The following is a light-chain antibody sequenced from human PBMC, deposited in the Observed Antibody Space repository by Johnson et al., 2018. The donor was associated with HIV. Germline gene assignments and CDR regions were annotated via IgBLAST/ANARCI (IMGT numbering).Light chain of an antibody. CDR1: SSNIGRNY. Sequence: QSVLTQPPSVSAAPGQKVTISCSGSSSNIGRNYVSWYQQLPGTAPKLLIFDNNKRPSGIPDRFSASKSGTSATLGITGLQTGDEADYYCGTWDSSLSAYVCGTGPKVTVL. CDR3: GTWDSSLSAYV. J-gene: IGLJ1*01. CDR2: DNN. V-gene: IGLV1-51*01.